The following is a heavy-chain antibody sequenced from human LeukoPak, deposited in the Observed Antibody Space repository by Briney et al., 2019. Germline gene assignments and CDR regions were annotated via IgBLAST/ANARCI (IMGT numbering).Heavy chain of an antibody. CDR1: GGSISSYY. D-gene: IGHD6-25*01. CDR3: ARRRAAQFPGLDWFDP. Sequence: SETLSLTCTVSGGSISSYYWSWIRQPPGKGLEWIGYIYYSGSTNYNPSLKSRVTISVDTSKNQFSLKLSSVTAADTAVYYCARRRAAQFPGLDWFDPWGQGTLVTVSS. J-gene: IGHJ5*02. CDR2: IYYSGST. V-gene: IGHV4-59*08.